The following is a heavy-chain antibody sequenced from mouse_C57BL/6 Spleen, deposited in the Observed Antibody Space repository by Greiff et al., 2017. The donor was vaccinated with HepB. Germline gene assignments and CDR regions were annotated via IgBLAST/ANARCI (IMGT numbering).Heavy chain of an antibody. CDR2: IWSGGSK. Sequence: QVHVKQSGPGLVQPSQSLSITCTVSGFSLTSYGVHWVRQSPGKGLEWLGVIWSGGSKDYNAAFISRMSISNDNSKSHVFFKMNCLEADDTAIDYCASLTGSAMDYWGQGTSVTVSS. J-gene: IGHJ4*01. D-gene: IGHD4-1*01. CDR1: GFSLTSYG. CDR3: ASLTGSAMDY. V-gene: IGHV2-2*01.